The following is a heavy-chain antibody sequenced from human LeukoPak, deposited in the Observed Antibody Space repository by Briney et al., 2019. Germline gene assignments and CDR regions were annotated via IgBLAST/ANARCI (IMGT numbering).Heavy chain of an antibody. V-gene: IGHV4-61*02. CDR1: GGSISSGSYY. CDR3: ARGRYYYDTSGYVVWLDP. J-gene: IGHJ5*02. CDR2: IYPSGSA. D-gene: IGHD3-22*01. Sequence: SQTLSLTCSVSGGSISSGSYYWSWVRQPAGKGLEWIGRIYPSGSANYNPSLKSRVTMSVDTSNNQFSLKLSSVTAADTAVYYCARGRYYYDTSGYVVWLDPWGQGTLVTVSS.